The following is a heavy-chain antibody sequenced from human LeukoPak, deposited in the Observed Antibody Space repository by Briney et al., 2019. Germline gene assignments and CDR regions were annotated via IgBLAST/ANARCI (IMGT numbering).Heavy chain of an antibody. CDR1: GFTFVSNA. J-gene: IGHJ4*02. CDR3: AKLLRGVVVPYFDY. V-gene: IGHV3-23*01. CDR2: ISGSGDRT. D-gene: IGHD3-10*01. Sequence: GGSLRLSCAASGFTFVSNAMSWVRQAPGKGLEWVSAISGSGDRTHYADSVKGRFTVSRDTSKSTLFLQMNSLRAEDTAVYYCAKLLRGVVVPYFDYWGQGTLVTVSS.